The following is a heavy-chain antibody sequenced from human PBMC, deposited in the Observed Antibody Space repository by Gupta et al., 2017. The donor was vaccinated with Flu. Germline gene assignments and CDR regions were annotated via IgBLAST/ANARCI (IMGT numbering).Heavy chain of an antibody. CDR3: ARYDSASSLEY. D-gene: IGHD3-22*01. CDR2: ISYDGTKQ. V-gene: IGHV3-30*04. J-gene: IGHJ4*02. Sequence: WVRQAPGKGLEWITLISYDGTKQYYADSVKGRFTISRDNSRSTLYLQMNSLRAEDTAVYYCARYDSASSLEYWGRGTLVTVSS.